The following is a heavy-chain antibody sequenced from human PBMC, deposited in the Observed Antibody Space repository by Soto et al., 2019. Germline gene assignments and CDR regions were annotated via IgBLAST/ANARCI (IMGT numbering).Heavy chain of an antibody. CDR2: ITWNGGNT. D-gene: IGHD3-3*01. CDR3: ARETLSFGSALDV. Sequence: TGGSLRLSCAASGFRFDDYNMHWVRQAPGKGLEWVSLITWNGGNTYYADSVKGRFTISRDGTTQSVSLQMTGLKREDTGLYYCARETLSFGSALDVWGQGTTVTVPS. CDR1: GFRFDDYN. J-gene: IGHJ6*02. V-gene: IGHV3-43*01.